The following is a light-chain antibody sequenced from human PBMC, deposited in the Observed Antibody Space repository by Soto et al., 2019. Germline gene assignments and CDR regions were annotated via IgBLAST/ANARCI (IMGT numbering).Light chain of an antibody. CDR3: HQYNNWPSWT. CDR1: QSVGPN. J-gene: IGKJ1*01. Sequence: EIVMTQSPGTLSLSPGETATLSCRASQSVGPNLVWYQQKFGQVPRLLIYGVSTRATGVPARFSGSGSGTEFTLTISSLQPEDFAVYYCHQYNNWPSWTFGQGTKVDIK. CDR2: GVS. V-gene: IGKV3-15*01.